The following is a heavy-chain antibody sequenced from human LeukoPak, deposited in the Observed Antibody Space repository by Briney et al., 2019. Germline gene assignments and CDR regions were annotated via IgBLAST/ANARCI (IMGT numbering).Heavy chain of an antibody. Sequence: SETLSLTCTVSGGSISSYYWSWIRQPPGKGLEWIGYIYYSGSTNYNPSLKSRVTISVDTSKNQFSLKLSSVTAADTAVYYCARGMYSSSWYSFDYWGQGTLVTVSS. CDR3: ARGMYSSSWYSFDY. CDR2: IYYSGST. V-gene: IGHV4-59*12. D-gene: IGHD6-13*01. CDR1: GGSISSYY. J-gene: IGHJ4*02.